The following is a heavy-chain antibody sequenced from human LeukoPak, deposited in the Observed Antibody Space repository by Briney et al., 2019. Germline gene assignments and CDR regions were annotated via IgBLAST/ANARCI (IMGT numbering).Heavy chain of an antibody. CDR3: ARHVGKWGFDF. CDR2: IHYSGGP. J-gene: IGHJ4*02. V-gene: IGHV4-59*08. D-gene: IGHD3-16*01. Sequence: PSETLSLTCTVSGGSITGYYWSWIRQSPGKGLEWIGYIHYSGGPKYNPALKSRVTVSVDTSKNQFSLTLSSLTAADTAVYYCARHVGKWGFDFWRQGTLVTVSS. CDR1: GGSITGYY.